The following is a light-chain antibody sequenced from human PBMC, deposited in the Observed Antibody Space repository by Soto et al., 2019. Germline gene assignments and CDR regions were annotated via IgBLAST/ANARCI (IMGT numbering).Light chain of an antibody. J-gene: IGKJ4*01. CDR1: QSVSGN. CDR2: GAS. CDR3: QQYNNWPLT. Sequence: EIVMTQSPATLSVSPGERATLSCRASQSVSGNLAWYQQKPGQAPRLLIYGASTRATGIPARFSGSGSGTEFTLTISSLQSEDFAIYYCQQYNNWPLTFGGGTKVEIK. V-gene: IGKV3-15*01.